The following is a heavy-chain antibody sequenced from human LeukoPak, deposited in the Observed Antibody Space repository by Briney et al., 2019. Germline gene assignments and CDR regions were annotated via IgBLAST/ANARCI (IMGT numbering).Heavy chain of an antibody. Sequence: ASVKVSCKASGYTFTSYGTSWVRQAPGQGLEWMGWISAYNGNTNYAQKLQGRVTMTTDTSTSTAYMELRSLRSDDTAVYYCARTETYYYDSSGYFDYWGQGTLVTVSS. D-gene: IGHD3-22*01. CDR1: GYTFTSYG. CDR3: ARTETYYYDSSGYFDY. CDR2: ISAYNGNT. J-gene: IGHJ4*02. V-gene: IGHV1-18*01.